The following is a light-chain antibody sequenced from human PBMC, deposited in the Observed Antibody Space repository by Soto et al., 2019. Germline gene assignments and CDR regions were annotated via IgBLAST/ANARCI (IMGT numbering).Light chain of an antibody. V-gene: IGKV1D-12*01. CDR2: AAS. CDR3: QQSNSFPIT. CDR1: QGISSW. Sequence: DIQMTQSPSSVSASVGDRVTITCRASQGISSWLAWYQQKPGKAPKLLIYAASSLQSGVPSRFSGSGSGTDFNLDISILQPEYFETYYYQQSNSFPITFGQATRLEIK. J-gene: IGKJ5*01.